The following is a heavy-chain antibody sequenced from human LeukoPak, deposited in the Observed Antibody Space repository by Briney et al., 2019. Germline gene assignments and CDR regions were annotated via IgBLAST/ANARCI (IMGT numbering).Heavy chain of an antibody. V-gene: IGHV5-51*01. CDR2: IYPGDSDT. Sequence: GLPLQSSSPGSGYSFTTYWIGWVRPMPVEGLEWMGIIYPGDSDTKYSPSFQGQVTISADRSINTAYRQWSSLEASDAAIYYCARDYDDYVGAFDIWGQGTRVTVSS. D-gene: IGHD4-17*01. CDR3: ARDYDDYVGAFDI. CDR1: GYSFTTYW. J-gene: IGHJ3*02.